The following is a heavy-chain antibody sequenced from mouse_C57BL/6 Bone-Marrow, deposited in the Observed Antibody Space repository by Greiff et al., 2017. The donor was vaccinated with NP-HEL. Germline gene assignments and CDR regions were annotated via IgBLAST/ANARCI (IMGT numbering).Heavy chain of an antibody. CDR3: ASYDYDERGSNFDY. D-gene: IGHD2-4*01. CDR1: GYTFTDYY. V-gene: IGHV1-76*01. Sequence: VQLQQSGAELVRPGASVKLSCKASGYTFTDYYINWVKQRPGQGLEWIARIYPGSGNTYYNEKFKGKATLTAEKSSSTAYMQLSSLTSEDSAVYFCASYDYDERGSNFDYWGQGTTLTVSS. J-gene: IGHJ2*01. CDR2: IYPGSGNT.